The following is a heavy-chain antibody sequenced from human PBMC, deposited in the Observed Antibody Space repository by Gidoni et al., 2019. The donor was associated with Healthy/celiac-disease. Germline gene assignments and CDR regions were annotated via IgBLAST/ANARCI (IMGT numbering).Heavy chain of an antibody. CDR3: AKSVGSSGWSHGDY. V-gene: IGHV3-23*01. J-gene: IGHJ4*02. CDR2: ISGSGGST. CDR1: GFPFSSYA. D-gene: IGHD6-19*01. Sequence: EVQLLESGGGLVQPGGSLRLSCAASGFPFSSYAMSWVRQAPGKGLEWVAAISGSGGSTYYADSVKGRFTISRDNSKNTLYLQMNSLRAEDTAVYYCAKSVGSSGWSHGDYWGQGTLVTVSS.